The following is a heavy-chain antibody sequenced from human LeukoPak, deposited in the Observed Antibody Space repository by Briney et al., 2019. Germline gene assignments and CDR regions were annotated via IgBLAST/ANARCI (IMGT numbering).Heavy chain of an antibody. J-gene: IGHJ6*02. CDR1: GGSFSGYY. V-gene: IGHV4-34*01. CDR3: ARWQQLVRYYYYGMDV. D-gene: IGHD6-13*01. CDR2: INHSGST. Sequence: PSETLSLTCAVYGGSFSGYYWSWIRQPPGKGLEWIGEINHSGSTNYNPSLKSRVTISVDTSKNQFSLKLSSVTAADTAVYYCARWQQLVRYYYYGMDVWGQGTTVTVSS.